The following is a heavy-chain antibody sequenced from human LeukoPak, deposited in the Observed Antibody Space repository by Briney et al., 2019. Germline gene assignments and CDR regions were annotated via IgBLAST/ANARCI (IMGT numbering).Heavy chain of an antibody. J-gene: IGHJ6*03. CDR1: GGSISSGSYY. V-gene: IGHV4-61*02. CDR3: ARDRGITMVRGVTFSYYMDV. D-gene: IGHD3-10*01. CDR2: TLSSGST. Sequence: ASQTLSLTCTVSGGSISSGSYYWSWIRQPAGKGLEWIGRTLSSGSTNYNPSLKSRVTISVDTSKNQFSLKLSSVTAADTAVYYCARDRGITMVRGVTFSYYMDVWGKGTTVTVSS.